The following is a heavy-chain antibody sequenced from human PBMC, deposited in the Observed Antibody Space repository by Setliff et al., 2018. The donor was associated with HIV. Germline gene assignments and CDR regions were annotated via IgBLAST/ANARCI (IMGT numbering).Heavy chain of an antibody. V-gene: IGHV1-18*01. Sequence: ASVKVSCKASGYTISTYLIAWVRQAPGQGLEWMGWISPFNGNTNYAQKLQGRLTVTTDTSTSTAYMELRSLRSDDTAVYYCARATSGTIHDFWGQGTLVTSPQ. CDR3: ARATSGTIHDF. CDR2: ISPFNGNT. J-gene: IGHJ4*02. CDR1: GYTISTYL. D-gene: IGHD3-10*01.